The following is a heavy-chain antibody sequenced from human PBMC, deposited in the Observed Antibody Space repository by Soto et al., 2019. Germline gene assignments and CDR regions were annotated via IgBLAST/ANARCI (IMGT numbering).Heavy chain of an antibody. CDR3: ARVPYSSSYYFDY. V-gene: IGHV3-33*01. D-gene: IGHD6-6*01. J-gene: IGHJ4*02. CDR2: IWYDGSNK. Sequence: GGSLRLSCAASGFTFSSYGMHWVRQAPGKGLEWVAVIWYDGSNKYYADSVKGRFTISRDNSKNTLYLQMNSLRAEDTAVYYWARVPYSSSYYFDYWGQGTLVTVLL. CDR1: GFTFSSYG.